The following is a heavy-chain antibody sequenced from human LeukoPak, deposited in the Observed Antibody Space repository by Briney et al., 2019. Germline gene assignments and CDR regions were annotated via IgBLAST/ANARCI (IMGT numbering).Heavy chain of an antibody. V-gene: IGHV3-48*04. CDR1: GFTFSGYD. J-gene: IGHJ6*02. Sequence: GGSLRLSCAASGFTFSGYDMSWVRQAPGKGLEWVSYTSSSSSTIYYADSVKSRFTISRDYAKNSLYLQMNSLRAEDTAVYYCARLRYYGMDVWGQGTTVTVSS. CDR3: ARLRYYGMDV. CDR2: TSSSSSTI.